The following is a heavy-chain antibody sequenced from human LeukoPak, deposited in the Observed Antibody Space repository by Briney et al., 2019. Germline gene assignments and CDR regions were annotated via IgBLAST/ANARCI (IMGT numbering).Heavy chain of an antibody. CDR2: ISGSGGST. V-gene: IGHV3-23*01. CDR3: ASQYSSGWYVEIDY. J-gene: IGHJ4*02. CDR1: GFTFRRYA. Sequence: GGSLRLSCAASGFTFRRYAMRWVRQAPGKGLEWVSAISGSGGSTYYADSAKGRFTISRDNSKNTLYLQMNSLRAEDTPVYYCASQYSSGWYVEIDYWGQGTLVTVSS. D-gene: IGHD6-19*01.